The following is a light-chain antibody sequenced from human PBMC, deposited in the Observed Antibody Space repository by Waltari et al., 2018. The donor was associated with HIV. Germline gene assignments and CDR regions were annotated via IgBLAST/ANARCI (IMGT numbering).Light chain of an antibody. Sequence: IDMTQTLDSFTVTRDERATVHCRSKRTVFYNSTKQNFLAWYQQKPGQSPKLLFYWASTRASGVPDRFSGSGSGTDFSLTISSLQADDVAVYYCQQYFKIGPTFGGGTKVEIK. V-gene: IGKV4-1*01. CDR3: QQYFKIGPT. CDR1: RTVFYNSTKQNF. J-gene: IGKJ4*01. CDR2: WAS.